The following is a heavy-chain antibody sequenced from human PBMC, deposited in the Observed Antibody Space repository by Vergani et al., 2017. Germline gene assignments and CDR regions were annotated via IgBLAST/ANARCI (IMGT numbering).Heavy chain of an antibody. CDR2: IIPILGIA. CDR1: GGTFSSYA. CDR3: AGGPTETGSTVVKGKDWYVDL. J-gene: IGHJ2*01. D-gene: IGHD4-23*01. Sequence: QVQLVQSGAEVKKPGSSVKVSCKASGGTFSSYAISWVRQAPGQGLEWMGRIIPILGIANYAQKFQGRVTITADKSTSAAYMELSSLRSEDTAVYYCAGGPTETGSTVVKGKDWYVDLWGRGTLVTVSS. V-gene: IGHV1-69*04.